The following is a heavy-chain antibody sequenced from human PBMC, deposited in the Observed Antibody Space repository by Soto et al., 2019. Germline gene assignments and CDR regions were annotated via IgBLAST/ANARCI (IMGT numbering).Heavy chain of an antibody. CDR1: GGTFSSYA. CDR3: ESDGLFDY. CDR2: VIPIFGTA. Sequence: SVKVSCKASGGTFSSYAISWVRQAPGQGLEWMGAVIPIFGTANYAQKFQGRVTITADKSTSTANKEPRSLRSEDTAVYYCESDGLFDYWGQGTLVTVSS. V-gene: IGHV1-69*06. J-gene: IGHJ4*02.